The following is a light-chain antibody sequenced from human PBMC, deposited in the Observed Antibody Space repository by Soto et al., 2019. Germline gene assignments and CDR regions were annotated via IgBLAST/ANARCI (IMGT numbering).Light chain of an antibody. V-gene: IGKV1-9*01. Sequence: DIQLTQSPSFLSASVGDRVTINCRASQGISSYLAWYQQKPGKAPKLLIYAASTLQSGVPSRFSGSGSGTEFTLTISSLQPEDFATYYCQQLNSYPPSTFGQGTKVDIK. CDR1: QGISSY. CDR3: QQLNSYPPST. J-gene: IGKJ1*01. CDR2: AAS.